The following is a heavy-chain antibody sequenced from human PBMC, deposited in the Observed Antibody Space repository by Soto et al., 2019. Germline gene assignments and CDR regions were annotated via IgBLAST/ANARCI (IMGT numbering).Heavy chain of an antibody. D-gene: IGHD2-2*01. J-gene: IGHJ3*02. CDR1: GYTYTSYA. V-gene: IGHV1-18*01. Sequence: ASVKVSCKASGYTYTSYAMHWVRQAPGQRLEWMGWISADNGNTNYAQKLQGRVTMTTDTSTSTAYMELRSLRSDDTAVYYCARSDIVVVPAAYPDAFDIWGQGTMVTVSS. CDR2: ISADNGNT. CDR3: ARSDIVVVPAAYPDAFDI.